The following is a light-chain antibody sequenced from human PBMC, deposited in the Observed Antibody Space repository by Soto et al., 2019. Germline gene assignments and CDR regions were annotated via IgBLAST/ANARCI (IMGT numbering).Light chain of an antibody. Sequence: AIRMTQSPSSFSASTGXXXXXXXXASQGISSHLAWYQVKPGKAPRLLIYTASYLESGVPSRFSGSGSGTDFTLTISSLQSEXXAVXXXQQYFSYPLTFGGGTKVEIK. V-gene: IGKV1-8*01. CDR3: QQYFSYPLT. CDR1: QGISSH. CDR2: TAS. J-gene: IGKJ4*01.